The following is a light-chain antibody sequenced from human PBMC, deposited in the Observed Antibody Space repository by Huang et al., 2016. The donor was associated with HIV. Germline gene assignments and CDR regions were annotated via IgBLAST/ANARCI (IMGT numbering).Light chain of an antibody. Sequence: DIQMTQSPSSVTASVGDRVTITCRASQGIDSWLAWYQQRPGKAPKVLIYAASSLQGGVPSRFSGSVSGTDFSLTINTLQPEDFATYYCLQTNSFPYTFGQGTNLEI. CDR1: QGIDSW. CDR3: LQTNSFPYT. CDR2: AAS. J-gene: IGKJ2*01. V-gene: IGKV1D-12*01.